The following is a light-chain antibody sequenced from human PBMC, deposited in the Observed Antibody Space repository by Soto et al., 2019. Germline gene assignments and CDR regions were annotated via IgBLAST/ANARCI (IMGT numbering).Light chain of an antibody. CDR2: KVF. Sequence: DVVMSQSPLSLSVTPGQPASISCRSSESLLYSDGKTYLSWFQQRPGQSPRRLIYKVFDRDSGVPDRFSGSGSGVDFTLKISRVEAEDVGIYYCMQGTNWPPTFGQGTKVDIK. CDR3: MQGTNWPPT. J-gene: IGKJ1*01. CDR1: ESLLYSDGKTY. V-gene: IGKV2-30*01.